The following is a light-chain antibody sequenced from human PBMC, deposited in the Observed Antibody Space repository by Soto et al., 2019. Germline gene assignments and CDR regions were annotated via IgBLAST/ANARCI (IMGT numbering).Light chain of an antibody. Sequence: EIVLTQSPGTLSLSPEERATLSCRASQSVRSNYLAWYQQKPGQAPRLLIYGASIRATGIPDRFSGSGSGTDFTLTISRLEPEDFAVYYCQQYGTSPPITFGQGTRLEIK. J-gene: IGKJ5*01. CDR1: QSVRSNY. CDR3: QQYGTSPPIT. V-gene: IGKV3-20*01. CDR2: GAS.